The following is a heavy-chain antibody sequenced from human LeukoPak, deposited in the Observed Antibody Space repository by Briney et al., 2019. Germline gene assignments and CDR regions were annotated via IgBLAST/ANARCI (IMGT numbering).Heavy chain of an antibody. V-gene: IGHV3-74*01. CDR1: GSSISSSR. CDR2: IISDGSIT. J-gene: IGHJ4*02. D-gene: IGHD2-2*01. Sequence: GSLRLSCAASGSSISSSRMCWVRPPPGGGVGWVSRIISDGSITTYADSVRGRVTTSRDNAKNTLYLQMNSLRTADTAVYYCARDRVYCGSTSCYAYYFDYWGQGTLVTVSS. CDR3: ARDRVYCGSTSCYAYYFDY.